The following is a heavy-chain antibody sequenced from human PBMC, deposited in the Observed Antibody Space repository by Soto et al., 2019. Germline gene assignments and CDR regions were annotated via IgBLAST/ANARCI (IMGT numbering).Heavy chain of an antibody. CDR3: ARVPPRRLITIYYYMDV. J-gene: IGHJ6*03. V-gene: IGHV1-8*01. D-gene: IGHD3-3*01. CDR2: MNPNSGNT. Sequence: QVQLVQSGAEVKKPGASVKVSCKASGYTFTSYDINWVRQATGQGLEWMGWMNPNSGNTGYAQKFQGRVTMTRNTSISTAYMELSSLRSEDTAVYYCARVPPRRLITIYYYMDVWGKGTTVTVSS. CDR1: GYTFTSYD.